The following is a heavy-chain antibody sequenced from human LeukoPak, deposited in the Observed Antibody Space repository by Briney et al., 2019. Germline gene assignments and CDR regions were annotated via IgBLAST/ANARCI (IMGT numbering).Heavy chain of an antibody. J-gene: IGHJ5*02. Sequence: SETLSLTCTVSGGSISSGSYYWSWIRQPAGKGLEWIGRIYTSGSTNYNPSLKSRVTISVDTSKNQFSLKLSSVTAADTAVYYCARVVRGVIIEYYNWFDPWGQGTLVTVSS. CDR2: IYTSGST. CDR1: GGSISSGSYY. D-gene: IGHD3-10*02. CDR3: ARVVRGVIIEYYNWFDP. V-gene: IGHV4-61*02.